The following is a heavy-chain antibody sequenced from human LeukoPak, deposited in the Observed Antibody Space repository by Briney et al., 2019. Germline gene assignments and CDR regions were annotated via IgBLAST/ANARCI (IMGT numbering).Heavy chain of an antibody. CDR2: INTDGSRT. Sequence: GGSLRLFCAASGFTFSNYWMDWVRQAPGEGLVWVSRINTDGSRTTYPDSVKGRFTISRDNAKNTLYLQMNSLRADDTAVYFCAGGLGGSYLFDCWGQGDLVTVSS. CDR3: AGGLGGSYLFDC. J-gene: IGHJ4*02. CDR1: GFTFSNYW. V-gene: IGHV3-74*01. D-gene: IGHD3-16*02.